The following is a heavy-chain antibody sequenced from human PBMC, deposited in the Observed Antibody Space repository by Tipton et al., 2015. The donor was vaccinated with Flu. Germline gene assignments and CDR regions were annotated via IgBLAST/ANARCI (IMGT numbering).Heavy chain of an antibody. Sequence: LRLSCTVSGGSISSYYWSWIRQPPGKGLEWIGYSYYSGSTYYNASLKSRVTISVDTSKNQFSLKLTSVTAADTAVYYCARLNYGSGTFYWGQGTLLTVSS. CDR3: ARLNYGSGTFY. V-gene: IGHV4-30-4*01. J-gene: IGHJ4*02. CDR2: SYYSGST. D-gene: IGHD3-10*01. CDR1: GGSISSYY.